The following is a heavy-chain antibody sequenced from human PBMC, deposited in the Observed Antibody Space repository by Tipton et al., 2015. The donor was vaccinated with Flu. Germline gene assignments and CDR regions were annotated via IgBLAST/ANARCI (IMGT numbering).Heavy chain of an antibody. Sequence: TLSLTCTVSDFSIRGPDNFWAWLRRPPGRGLEWIGTVFYSGSTYLSPSLKSRLTINVDTSRNQFSLRLSSMTAADTAVYYCARRDYSNYVSDPKNWFDPWGQETLVTVSS. CDR2: VFYSGST. CDR3: ARRDYSNYVSDPKNWFDP. D-gene: IGHD4-11*01. J-gene: IGHJ5*02. CDR1: DFSIRGPDNF. V-gene: IGHV4-39*01.